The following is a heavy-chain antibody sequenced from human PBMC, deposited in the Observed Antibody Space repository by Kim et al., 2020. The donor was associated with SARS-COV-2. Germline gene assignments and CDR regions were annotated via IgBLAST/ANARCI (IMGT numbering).Heavy chain of an antibody. CDR3: ARAGRGSYYYGMDV. J-gene: IGHJ6*02. D-gene: IGHD1-26*01. Sequence: ADAVKRRLPIPRDNSKNTLYLQMNSLRAEDTAVYYCARAGRGSYYYGMDVWGQGTTVTVSS. V-gene: IGHV3-30*01.